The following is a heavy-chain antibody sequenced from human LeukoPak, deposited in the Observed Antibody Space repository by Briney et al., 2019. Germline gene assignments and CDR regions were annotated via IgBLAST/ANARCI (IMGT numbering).Heavy chain of an antibody. D-gene: IGHD2-15*01. J-gene: IGHJ5*02. V-gene: IGHV4-59*01. Sequence: SEALSLTCTVSGGSISSYYWSWIRQPPGKGLEWIGYIYYSGSTNYNPSLKSRVTISVDTSKNQFSLKLSSVTAADTAVYYCARGTVGHCSGGSCQGWFDPWGQGTLVTVSS. CDR3: ARGTVGHCSGGSCQGWFDP. CDR1: GGSISSYY. CDR2: IYYSGST.